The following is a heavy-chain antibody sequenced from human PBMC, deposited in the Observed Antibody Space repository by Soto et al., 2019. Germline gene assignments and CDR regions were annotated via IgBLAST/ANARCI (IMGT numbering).Heavy chain of an antibody. J-gene: IGHJ4*02. CDR2: ISYDGSNK. Sequence: GGSLRLSCAASGFTFSSYGMHWVRQAPGKGLEWVAVISYDGSNKYYADSVKGRFTISRDNSKNTLYLQMNSLRAEDTAVYYCAKSSSWYYFDYWGQGTLVTVSS. CDR1: GFTFSSYG. V-gene: IGHV3-30*18. CDR3: AKSSSWYYFDY. D-gene: IGHD6-13*01.